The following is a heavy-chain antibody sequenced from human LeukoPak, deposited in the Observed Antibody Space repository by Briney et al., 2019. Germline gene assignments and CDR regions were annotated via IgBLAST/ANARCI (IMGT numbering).Heavy chain of an antibody. D-gene: IGHD2-21*01. Sequence: PSETLSLTCTVSGYSISSGYYWGWIRQPPGKGLEWIGSIYHSGSTYYNPSLKSRVTISVDTSKNQFSLKLSSVTAADTAVYYCARLRGDSLRWYFDLWGRGTLVTVSS. CDR3: ARLRGDSLRWYFDL. CDR1: GYSISSGYY. V-gene: IGHV4-38-2*02. J-gene: IGHJ2*01. CDR2: IYHSGST.